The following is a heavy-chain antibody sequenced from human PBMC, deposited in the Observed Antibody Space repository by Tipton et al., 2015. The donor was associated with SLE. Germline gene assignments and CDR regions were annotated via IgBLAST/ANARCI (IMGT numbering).Heavy chain of an antibody. CDR3: ATGVAVAPDY. CDR1: GFTFSIYA. CDR2: ISYDGSNK. D-gene: IGHD6-19*01. Sequence: SLRLSCAASGFTFSIYAMHWVRQAPGRGLEWVAVISYDGSNKYYADSVKGRFTISRDNSKNTLYLQMNSLRTEDTAVFYCATGVAVAPDYWGLGTLFTVSS. V-gene: IGHV3-30*04. J-gene: IGHJ4*02.